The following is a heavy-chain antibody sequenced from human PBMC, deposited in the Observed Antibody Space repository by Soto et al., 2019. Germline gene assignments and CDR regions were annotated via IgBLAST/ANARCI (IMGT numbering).Heavy chain of an antibody. D-gene: IGHD3-16*02. Sequence: ASVKVSCKASGYTFTGYYMHWVRQAPGQGLERMGWINPHRGRTTYTQKFQARVTMTRDTSISTAYMELSRLRSDDTAVYYCARLRFYDYVWGSDCYTPQNSMSVRGRVTTVTVS. V-gene: IGHV1-2*02. CDR2: INPHRGRT. CDR3: ARLRFYDYVWGSDCYTPQNSMSV. CDR1: GYTFTGYY. J-gene: IGHJ6*02.